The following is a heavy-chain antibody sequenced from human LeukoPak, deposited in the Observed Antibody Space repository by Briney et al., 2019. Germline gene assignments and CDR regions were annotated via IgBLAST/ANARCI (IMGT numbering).Heavy chain of an antibody. J-gene: IGHJ4*02. V-gene: IGHV3-30-3*01. CDR2: ISYDGSNK. CDR1: GFTFSSYA. Sequence: GGSLRLSCAASGFTFSSYAMHWVRQAPGKGLEWVAVISYDGSNKYYADSVKGRFTISRDNSKNTLYLQMNSLRAEDTAVYYCATTLNVATAGYFWGQGTLVTVSS. CDR3: ATTLNVATAGYF. D-gene: IGHD5-12*01.